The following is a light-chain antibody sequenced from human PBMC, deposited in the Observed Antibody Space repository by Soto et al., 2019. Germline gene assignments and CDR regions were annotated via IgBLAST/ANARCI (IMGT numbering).Light chain of an antibody. CDR2: EII. V-gene: IGLV2-14*01. CDR1: SRDVGGYNF. CDR3: SSWTPSNTLV. J-gene: IGLJ1*01. Sequence: QSALTQPASVSGSPGQSITISCTGTSRDVGGYNFVSWYQQHPGKVPKLMISEIIGRPSGVSDRFSGSKSGNTASLTIFGLQAEDEADYYCSSWTPSNTLVFGTGTKVTVL.